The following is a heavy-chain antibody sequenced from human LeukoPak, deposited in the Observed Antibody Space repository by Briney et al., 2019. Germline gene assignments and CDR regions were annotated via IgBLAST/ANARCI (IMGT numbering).Heavy chain of an antibody. Sequence: SETLSLTCTVSGDSVSTYYWSWIRQSAGKGLEWIGHISTTGSTTYNPSLKSRVTVSVDTSKNQFSLKLSSVTAADTAVYYFAREATVVGATIIWGQGTLVTVSS. D-gene: IGHD1-26*01. CDR1: GDSVSTYY. CDR3: AREATVVGATII. CDR2: ISTTGST. V-gene: IGHV4-4*07. J-gene: IGHJ4*02.